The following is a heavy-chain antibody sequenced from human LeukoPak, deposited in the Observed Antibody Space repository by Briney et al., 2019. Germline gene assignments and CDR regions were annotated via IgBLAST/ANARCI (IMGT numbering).Heavy chain of an antibody. Sequence: ASETLSLTXAVYGGSFSGYYWSWIRQPPGKGLEWIGEINHSGSTNYNPSLKSRVTISVDTSKNQFSLKLSSVTAADTAVYYCARPKSYSGSYNYWGQGTLVTVSS. CDR2: INHSGST. J-gene: IGHJ4*02. D-gene: IGHD1-26*01. CDR3: ARPKSYSGSYNY. CDR1: GGSFSGYY. V-gene: IGHV4-34*01.